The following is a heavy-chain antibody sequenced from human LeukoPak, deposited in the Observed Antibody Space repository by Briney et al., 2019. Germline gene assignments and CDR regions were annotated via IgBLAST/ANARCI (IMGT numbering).Heavy chain of an antibody. CDR2: INPNNGDT. CDR3: ARFRYIVTLLRGDPRAFDS. J-gene: IGHJ4*02. Sequence: VASVKVSCKASGYTFTGYYMHWVRQAPGQGLEWMGWINPNNGDTKYSKKFQGRVTMTRDTSISTAYMELRRLRSDDTAVYYCARFRYIVTLLRGDPRAFDSWGQGTLVTVSS. D-gene: IGHD3-10*01. V-gene: IGHV1-2*02. CDR1: GYTFTGYY.